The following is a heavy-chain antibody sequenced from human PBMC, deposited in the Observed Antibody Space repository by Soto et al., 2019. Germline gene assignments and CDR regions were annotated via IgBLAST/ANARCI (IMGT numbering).Heavy chain of an antibody. J-gene: IGHJ6*02. CDR3: ARSVDYYHYSMDV. D-gene: IGHD3-3*01. CDR1: GGSVTNTNYY. V-gene: IGHV4-39*01. CDR2: INYSGSI. Sequence: PSETLSLTCTVSGGSVTNTNYYWGCIRQPPGKGLEWIGSINYSGSIYHNPSLKSRVTMSVDTSKNQFSLTLSSVTAADTAVYYCARSVDYYHYSMDVCVQVTKVTVCS.